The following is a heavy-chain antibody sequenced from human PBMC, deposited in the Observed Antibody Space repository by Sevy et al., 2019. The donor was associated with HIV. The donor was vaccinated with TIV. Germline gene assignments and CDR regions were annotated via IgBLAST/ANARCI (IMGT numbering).Heavy chain of an antibody. V-gene: IGHV1-18*01. J-gene: IGHJ5*02. CDR2: ISAYNGNT. CDR1: GYTFTSYG. Sequence: ASVKVSCKASGYTFTSYGISWVRQAPGQGLEWMGWISAYNGNTNYAQKLQGRVTMTTDTSTSTAYMEPRSLRSDDTAVYYCARYGEYCSSTSCYWNWFDPWGQGTLVTVSS. CDR3: ARYGEYCSSTSCYWNWFDP. D-gene: IGHD2-2*01.